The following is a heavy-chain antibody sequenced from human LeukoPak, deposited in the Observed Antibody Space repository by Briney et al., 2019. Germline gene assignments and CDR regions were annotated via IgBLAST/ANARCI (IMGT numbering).Heavy chain of an antibody. CDR2: ISSSSSTI. Sequence: GGSLRLSCAASGFTFSSYSMNWVRQAPGKGLEWVSYISSSSSTIYYADSVKGRFTISRDNAKNSLYLQMNSLRDEDTAVYSCARDCPGYGDCNFDYWGQGTLVTVSS. CDR3: ARDCPGYGDCNFDY. V-gene: IGHV3-48*02. CDR1: GFTFSSYS. D-gene: IGHD4-17*01. J-gene: IGHJ4*02.